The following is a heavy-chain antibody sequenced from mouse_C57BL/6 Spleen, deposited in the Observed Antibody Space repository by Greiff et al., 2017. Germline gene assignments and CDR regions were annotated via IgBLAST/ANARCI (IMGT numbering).Heavy chain of an antibody. CDR1: GYTFTSYW. J-gene: IGHJ2*01. CDR3: AREGYGKRGFDD. V-gene: IGHV1-69*01. CDR2: IAPSDSYT. Sequence: QVHVKQPGAELVMPGASVKLSCKASGYTFTSYWMHWVKQRPGQGLEWIGEIAPSDSYTNYNQKFKGKSTLTVDKSPSTAYMQLSSLASEDSAVYYCAREGYGKRGFDDWGKGTTLT. D-gene: IGHD2-10*02.